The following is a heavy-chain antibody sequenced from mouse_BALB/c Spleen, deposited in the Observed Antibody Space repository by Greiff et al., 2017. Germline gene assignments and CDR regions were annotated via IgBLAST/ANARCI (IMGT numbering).Heavy chain of an antibody. D-gene: IGHD1-1*01. V-gene: IGHV1-80*01. CDR2: IYPGDGDT. J-gene: IGHJ4*01. CDR3: ASYYGSSYYAMDY. Sequence: VQLQESGAELVRPGSSVKISCKASGYAFSSYWMSWVKQRPGQGLEWIGQIYPGDGDTNYNGKFKGKATLTADKSSSTAYMQLSSLTSEDSAVYFCASYYGSSYYAMDYWGQGTSVTVSS. CDR1: GYAFSSYW.